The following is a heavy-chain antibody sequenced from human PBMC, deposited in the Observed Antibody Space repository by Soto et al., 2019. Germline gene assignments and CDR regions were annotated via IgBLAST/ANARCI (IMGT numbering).Heavy chain of an antibody. J-gene: IGHJ4*02. CDR3: ARDLGVLRFWGLDY. D-gene: IGHD3-16*01. CDR2: ISYDGSEK. CDR1: GFAFNSYA. Sequence: QVHLVESGGRVVQPGTSLRLSCAGSGFAFNSYAIHWVRQAPGKGLEWVAVISYDGSEKYFADSVKGRFTISRDNSKNTIFLQMNSLRVEDTAVYYCARDLGVLRFWGLDYWVQGTLVAVSS. V-gene: IGHV3-30-3*01.